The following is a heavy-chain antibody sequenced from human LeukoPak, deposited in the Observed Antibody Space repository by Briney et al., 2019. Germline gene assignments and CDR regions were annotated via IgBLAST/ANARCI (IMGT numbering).Heavy chain of an antibody. CDR1: GFTFSNAW. Sequence: GGSLRLSCAASGFTFSNAWMSWVRQAPGKGLEWVGRIKSKTDGGTTDYAAPVKGRFTISRDDSKNTLYLQMNGLKTEDTAVYYCTTDLYYYDSSGYYYPIDYWGQGTLVTVSS. D-gene: IGHD3-22*01. CDR2: IKSKTDGGTT. CDR3: TTDLYYYDSSGYYYPIDY. J-gene: IGHJ4*02. V-gene: IGHV3-15*01.